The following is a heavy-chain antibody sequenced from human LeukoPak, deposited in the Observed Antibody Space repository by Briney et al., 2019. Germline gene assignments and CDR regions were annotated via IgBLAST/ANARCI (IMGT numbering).Heavy chain of an antibody. V-gene: IGHV3-21*01. CDR2: ISSSSSYI. J-gene: IGHJ6*03. CDR1: GFTFSSYW. Sequence: PGGSLRLSCAASGFTFSSYWMHWVRHAPGKGLEWVSSISSSSSYIYYADSVKGRFTISRDNAKNSLYLQMNSLRAEDTAVYYCARVGPGSYGDYYYYYMDVWGKGTTVTVSS. CDR3: ARVGPGSYGDYYYYYMDV. D-gene: IGHD1-26*01.